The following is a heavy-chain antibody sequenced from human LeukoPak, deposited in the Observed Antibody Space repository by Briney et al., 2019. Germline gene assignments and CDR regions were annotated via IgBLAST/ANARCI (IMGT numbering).Heavy chain of an antibody. Sequence: PGGSLRLSCAASGFTFSSYAMSWVRQAPGKGLEWVSAISGSGGSTYYADSVKGRFTISRDNSKNTLYLQMNSLRAEDTAVYYCADLITYYDILTGYYRVYWGQGTLVTVSS. V-gene: IGHV3-23*01. CDR2: ISGSGGST. D-gene: IGHD3-9*01. CDR3: ADLITYYDILTGYYRVY. CDR1: GFTFSSYA. J-gene: IGHJ4*02.